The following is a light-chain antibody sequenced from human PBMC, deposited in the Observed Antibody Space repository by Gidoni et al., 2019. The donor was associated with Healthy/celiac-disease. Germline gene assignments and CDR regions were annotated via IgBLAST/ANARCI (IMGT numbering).Light chain of an antibody. J-gene: IGLJ2*01. CDR2: DVS. V-gene: IGLV2-14*03. CDR1: SSDVGGYNY. Sequence: QSALPHPASVSGSPGQSITISCTGTSSDVGGYNYVSWYQQHPGKAPKLMIYDVSNRPSGVSNRFSGSKSGNTASLTISGLQAEDEADYYCSSYTSSSTGVFGGGTKLTVL. CDR3: SSYTSSSTGV.